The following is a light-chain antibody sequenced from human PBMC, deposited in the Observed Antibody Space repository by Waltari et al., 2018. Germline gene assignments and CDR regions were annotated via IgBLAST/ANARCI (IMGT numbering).Light chain of an antibody. V-gene: IGKV3-20*01. CDR2: GAS. Sequence: EIVLTQSPGTLSLSPGERAILPCRASQSVGRTLAWYQQKPGQAPRLLIYGASNRATGIPDRFSGSWSGTDFSLTISRLEPEDFSVYYCQHYVRLPVTFGQGTRVEI. J-gene: IGKJ1*01. CDR3: QHYVRLPVT. CDR1: QSVGRT.